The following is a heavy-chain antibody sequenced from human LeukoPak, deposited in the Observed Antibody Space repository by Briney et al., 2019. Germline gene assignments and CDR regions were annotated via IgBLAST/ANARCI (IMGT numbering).Heavy chain of an antibody. D-gene: IGHD6-19*01. J-gene: IGHJ4*02. CDR3: ARGRNSGFDY. V-gene: IGHV6-1*01. Sequence: SQTLSLTCALSGDSFSTNSVSWNWIRQSPSRCLERQGRTYYRSKFYNDSPVSVKGRITINPDTSKNQCSLQLSSVTPEDTAVYYCARGRNSGFDYWGQGTLVTVSS. CDR2: TYYRSKFYN. CDR1: GDSFSTNSVS.